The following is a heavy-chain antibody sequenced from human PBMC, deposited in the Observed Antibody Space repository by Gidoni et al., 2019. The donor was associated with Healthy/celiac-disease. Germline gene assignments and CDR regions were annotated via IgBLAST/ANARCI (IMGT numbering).Heavy chain of an antibody. Sequence: EVQLLESGGGLVQPGGSLRLSGAASGFTFSSYAMSWVRQAPGKGREWVSGIRGSGGSTYYADSVKGRFTISRDNSKNTLYLQMNSLRAEDTAVYYCAKDPTIAAAGTTSSFDYWGQGTLVTVSS. V-gene: IGHV3-23*01. D-gene: IGHD6-13*01. J-gene: IGHJ4*02. CDR2: IRGSGGST. CDR3: AKDPTIAAAGTTSSFDY. CDR1: GFTFSSYA.